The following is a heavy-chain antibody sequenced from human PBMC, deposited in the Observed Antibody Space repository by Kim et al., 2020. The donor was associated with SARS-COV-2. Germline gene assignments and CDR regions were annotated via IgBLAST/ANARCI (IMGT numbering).Heavy chain of an antibody. Sequence: SETLSLTCTVSGGSISSSSYYWGWIRQPPGKGLEWIGSIYYSGSTYYNPSLKSRVTISVDTSKNQFSLKLSSVTAADTAVYYCAGQISGPQFRYFDWLSTEYYFDYWAQGTLVTVSS. CDR3: AGQISGPQFRYFDWLSTEYYFDY. V-gene: IGHV4-39*01. D-gene: IGHD3-9*01. J-gene: IGHJ4*02. CDR2: IYYSGST. CDR1: GGSISSSSYY.